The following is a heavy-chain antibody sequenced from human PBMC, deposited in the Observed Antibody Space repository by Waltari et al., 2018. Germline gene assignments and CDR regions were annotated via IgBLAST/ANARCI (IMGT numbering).Heavy chain of an antibody. V-gene: IGHV1-69*13. D-gene: IGHD4-17*01. Sequence: QVQLVQSGAEVKKPGSSVKVSCKASGGTFSSYAISWVRQAPGKGLEWMGGIIPIFGTANYAQKVQGRVTITADEATSTAYMELSSLRSEDTAVYYCARGSLNYGDYPWTYWGQGTLVTVSS. CDR3: ARGSLNYGDYPWTY. CDR1: GGTFSSYA. CDR2: IIPIFGTA. J-gene: IGHJ4*02.